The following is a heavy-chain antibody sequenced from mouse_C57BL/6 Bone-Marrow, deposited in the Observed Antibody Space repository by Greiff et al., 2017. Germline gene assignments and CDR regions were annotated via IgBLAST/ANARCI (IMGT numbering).Heavy chain of an antibody. D-gene: IGHD1-1*01. Sequence: VQLVESGAELVRPGTSVKMSCKASGYTFTNYWIGWAKQRPGHGLEWIGDIYPGGGYTNYNEKFKGKATLTADKSSSTAYMQFSSLTSEDSAIYYCARWHDGSSCLADWGQGTLVTVSA. J-gene: IGHJ3*01. CDR2: IYPGGGYT. CDR1: GYTFTNYW. CDR3: ARWHDGSSCLAD. V-gene: IGHV1-63*01.